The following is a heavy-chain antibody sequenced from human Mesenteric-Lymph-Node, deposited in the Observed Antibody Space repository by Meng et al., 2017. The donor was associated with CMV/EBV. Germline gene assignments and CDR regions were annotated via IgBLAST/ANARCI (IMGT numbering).Heavy chain of an antibody. CDR1: GFTFSDYA. CDR2: TSHNGGNR. J-gene: IGHJ4*02. CDR3: ASPMYCSTTSCLWTFNS. D-gene: IGHD2-2*01. V-gene: IGHV3-30-3*01. Sequence: GESLKISCVVSGFTFSDYAVHWVRQPPGKGLEWVAVTSHNGGNRYYADSVKGRFTISRDNSQNTLYLDMNNLRSEDTAIYYCASPMYCSTTSCLWTFNSWGQGTLVTVSS.